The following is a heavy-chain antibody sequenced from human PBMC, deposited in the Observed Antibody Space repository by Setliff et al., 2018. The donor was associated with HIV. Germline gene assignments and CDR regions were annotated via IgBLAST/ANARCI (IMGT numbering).Heavy chain of an antibody. CDR2: IIPIFGTA. Sequence: ASVKVSCKASGGTFSSYAISWVRQAPGQGLEWMGGIIPIFGTANYAQKFQGRVTITTDESTSTAYMELSSLRSEDTAVYYCARGRTDGYSGYDYFDYWGQGTLVTVSS. J-gene: IGHJ4*02. V-gene: IGHV1-69*05. CDR3: ARGRTDGYSGYDYFDY. CDR1: GGTFSSYA. D-gene: IGHD5-12*01.